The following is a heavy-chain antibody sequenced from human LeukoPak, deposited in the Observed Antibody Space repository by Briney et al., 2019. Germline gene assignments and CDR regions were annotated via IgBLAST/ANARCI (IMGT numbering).Heavy chain of an antibody. CDR3: ATSTVMNHYYFDY. Sequence: PSGTLSLTCAVSGGSMSSTKWWNWVRQPPGKGLEWIGEIYHSGSTNYNPSLKSRITISVDKSKNQVSLNLSSVTAADTAVYYCATSTVMNHYYFDYWAQGTLVTVSS. D-gene: IGHD1-14*01. CDR2: IYHSGST. V-gene: IGHV4-4*02. CDR1: GGSMSSTKW. J-gene: IGHJ4*02.